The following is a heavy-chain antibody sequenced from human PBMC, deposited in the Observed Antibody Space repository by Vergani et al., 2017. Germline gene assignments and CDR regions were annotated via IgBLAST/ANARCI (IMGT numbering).Heavy chain of an antibody. V-gene: IGHV4-31*03. Sequence: QVQLQESGPRLVKPSETLSLICSVSGYSISSGYFWGWIRQHPGKGLEWIGYIYSTGSTHHNPSLRRRINMSVDTSKNQFSLKLNSVTAADTAVYYCTRGWYYDSIAYWAYWGQGTLVTVSS. CDR2: IYSTGST. J-gene: IGHJ4*02. CDR1: GYSISSGYF. CDR3: TRGWYYDSIAYWAY. D-gene: IGHD3-22*01.